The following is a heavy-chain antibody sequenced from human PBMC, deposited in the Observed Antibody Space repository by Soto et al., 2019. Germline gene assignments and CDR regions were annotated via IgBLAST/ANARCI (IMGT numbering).Heavy chain of an antibody. CDR2: IYSGGST. D-gene: IGHD3-10*01. J-gene: IGHJ6*02. CDR3: ARDMVRVMDG. Sequence: SLLRSSAASGFTVSSNYMSWVLQAPGKGLEWVSVIYSGGSTYYADSVKARFTISRDTSKNTLYLQMNSLRAEDTAGEYCARDMVRVMDGWGQGTTVTVAS. CDR1: GFTVSSNY. V-gene: IGHV3-66*01.